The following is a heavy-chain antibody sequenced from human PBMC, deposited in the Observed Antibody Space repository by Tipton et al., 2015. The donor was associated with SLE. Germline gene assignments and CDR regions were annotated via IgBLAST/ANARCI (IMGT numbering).Heavy chain of an antibody. CDR2: IYTSGNT. CDR1: GDSISSGSFH. Sequence: TLSLTCTVSGDSISSGSFHWSWIRQPAGKGLEWIGNIYTSGNTIYNPSLKSRVSISVDTSKNQFSLKLSSVTAADTAVYYCSEGYYFDYWGQGTLVTVSS. V-gene: IGHV4-61*09. J-gene: IGHJ4*02. CDR3: SEGYYFDY.